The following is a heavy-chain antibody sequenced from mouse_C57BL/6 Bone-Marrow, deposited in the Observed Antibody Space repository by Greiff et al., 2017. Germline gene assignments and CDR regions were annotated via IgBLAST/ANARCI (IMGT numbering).Heavy chain of an antibody. V-gene: IGHV1-62-2*01. CDR1: GYTFTEYT. CDR2: FYPGSGSI. D-gene: IGHD2-4*01. CDR3: ARDEEGAYDYPYYFDY. Sequence: VQLQQSGAELVKPGASVKLSCKASGYTFTEYTIHWVKQRSGHGLEWIGWFYPGSGSIKYNEKFKDKATLTADKSSSTVYMELSRLTSEDSAVYFCARDEEGAYDYPYYFDYWGQGTTLTVSA. J-gene: IGHJ2*01.